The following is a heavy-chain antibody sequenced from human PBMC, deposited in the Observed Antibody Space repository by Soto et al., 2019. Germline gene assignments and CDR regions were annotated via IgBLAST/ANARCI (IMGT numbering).Heavy chain of an antibody. CDR3: ARPPYYYDSSGYYYN. D-gene: IGHD3-22*01. J-gene: IGHJ4*02. V-gene: IGHV4-34*01. CDR1: GGSFSGYY. Sequence: PSETLSLTCAVYGGSFSGYYWSWIRQPPGKGLEWIGEINHSGSTNYNPSLKSRVTISVDTSKNQFSLKLSSVTAADTAVYYCARPPYYYDSSGYYYNWGQGTLVTVSS. CDR2: INHSGST.